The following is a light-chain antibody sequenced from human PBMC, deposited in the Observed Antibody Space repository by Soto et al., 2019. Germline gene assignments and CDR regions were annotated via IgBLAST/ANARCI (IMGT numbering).Light chain of an antibody. CDR2: WTS. CDR1: QRVLYSSNNKNY. J-gene: IGKJ4*01. CDR3: QQYYSPPLT. V-gene: IGKV4-1*01. Sequence: DIVMTQSPDSLAVSLGERATINCKSSQRVLYSSNNKNYVAWYQQRPGQPPKLLIYWTSIRDSGVPDRFSGSGSGTDFTLTISSLQAEDVAVYFCQQYYSPPLTLGGGTKVEIK.